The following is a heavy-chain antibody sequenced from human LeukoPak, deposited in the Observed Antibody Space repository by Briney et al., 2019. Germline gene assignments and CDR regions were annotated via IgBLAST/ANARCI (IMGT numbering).Heavy chain of an antibody. V-gene: IGHV3-30-3*01. CDR2: ISYDGSNK. J-gene: IGHJ4*02. CDR1: GFTFSSYA. Sequence: PGGSLRLSCAASGFTFSSYAMHWVRQAPGKGLEWVAVISYDGSNKYYADSVKGRFTISRDNSKNTLYLQMNSLRAEDTAVYYCARNTMVRGVIITNPDYWGQGTLVTVSS. D-gene: IGHD3-10*01. CDR3: ARNTMVRGVIITNPDY.